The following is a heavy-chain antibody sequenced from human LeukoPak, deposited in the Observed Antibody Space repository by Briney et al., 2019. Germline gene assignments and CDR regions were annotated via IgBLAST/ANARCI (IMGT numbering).Heavy chain of an antibody. V-gene: IGHV1-2*02. Sequence: GASVKVSCKASGYTSTGCYMHWVRQAPGQGLEWMGWINPNSGGTNYAQKFQGRVTMTRDTSISTAYMELSRLRSDDTAVYYCARDPGVSVAAYYFDYWGQGTLVTVSS. J-gene: IGHJ4*02. CDR2: INPNSGGT. CDR1: GYTSTGCY. CDR3: ARDPGVSVAAYYFDY. D-gene: IGHD6-19*01.